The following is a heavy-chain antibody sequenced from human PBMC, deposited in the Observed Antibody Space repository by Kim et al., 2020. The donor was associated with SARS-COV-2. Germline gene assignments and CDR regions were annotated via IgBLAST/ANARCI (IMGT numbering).Heavy chain of an antibody. Sequence: GGSLRLSCAASGFTFDDYAMHWVRQAPGKGLEWVSGISWNSGSVGSADSVKGRFTISRDNAKNSLYLQMHSLRAADTALYYCAKDIFKEILGGAFDIWGQGTMVTVSS. J-gene: IGHJ3*02. D-gene: IGHD3-16*01. CDR1: GFTFDDYA. CDR3: AKDIFKEILGGAFDI. V-gene: IGHV3-9*01. CDR2: ISWNSGSV.